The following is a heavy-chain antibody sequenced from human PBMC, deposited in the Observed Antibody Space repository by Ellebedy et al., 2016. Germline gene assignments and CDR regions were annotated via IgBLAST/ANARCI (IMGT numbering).Heavy chain of an antibody. J-gene: IGHJ3*02. CDR3: ARVSVRRSEGGAAATTSWADALDI. CDR2: INYSGST. CDR1: GGSLSGYF. Sequence: SETLSLTCDVYGGSLSGYFWSWIRQPPRKGLEWIGEINYSGSTNYNPSLKSRVAISLETSKNQFSLKLTSGTAADTAVYYCARVSVRRSEGGAAATTSWADALDIWGQGTMVTVSS. D-gene: IGHD1-26*01. V-gene: IGHV4-34*01.